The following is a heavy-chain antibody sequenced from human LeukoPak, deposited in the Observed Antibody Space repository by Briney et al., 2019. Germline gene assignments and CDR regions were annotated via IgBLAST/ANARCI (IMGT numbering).Heavy chain of an antibody. CDR1: GFTFDDYG. Sequence: PGGSLRLSCAASGFTFDDYGMSWVRQAPGKGLEWVSGIKWNGGSTGYADSVKGRFTISRDNAKNSLYLQMNSLRAEDTALYYCARGYCSSTSCYQVYWGQGTLVTVSS. CDR2: IKWNGGST. V-gene: IGHV3-20*04. J-gene: IGHJ4*02. D-gene: IGHD2-2*01. CDR3: ARGYCSSTSCYQVY.